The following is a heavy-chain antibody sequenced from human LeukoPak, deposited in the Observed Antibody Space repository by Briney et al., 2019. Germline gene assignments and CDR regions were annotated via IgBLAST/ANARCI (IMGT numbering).Heavy chain of an antibody. V-gene: IGHV3-21*01. CDR1: GFTFSTHS. CDR3: ARPATGYCSSAGCHWDS. D-gene: IGHD2-2*01. J-gene: IGHJ4*02. Sequence: GGSLRLSCAASGFTFSTHSMYWVRQAPGKGLGWVSSISASSNFIHYAESVRGRLTISRDNAKNSLYLQMNSLGAQDTAVYYCARPATGYCSSAGCHWDSWGQGTLVTVSS. CDR2: ISASSNFI.